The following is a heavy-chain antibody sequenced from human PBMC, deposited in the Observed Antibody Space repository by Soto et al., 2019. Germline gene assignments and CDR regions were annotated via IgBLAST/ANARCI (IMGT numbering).Heavy chain of an antibody. CDR2: VYYSGST. D-gene: IGHD2-15*01. V-gene: IGHV4-61*01. CDR1: GGSVSSGSYY. Sequence: QVQLQESGPGLVKPSETLSLTCTVSGGSVSSGSYYWSWIRQPPGKGLEWIGYVYYSGSTGYNPSLKSQVTISVDTSKNQFSLKLTSVTAADTAVYYCASQLIILGHNWFDPWGQGTLVTVSS. J-gene: IGHJ5*02. CDR3: ASQLIILGHNWFDP.